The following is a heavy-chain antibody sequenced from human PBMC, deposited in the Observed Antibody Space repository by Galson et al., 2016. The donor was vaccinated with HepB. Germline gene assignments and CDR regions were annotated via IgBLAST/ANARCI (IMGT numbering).Heavy chain of an antibody. Sequence: SLRLSCAASGFTFDDYAMHWVRQAPGKGLEWVSGISWNSGSIGYADSVKGRFTISRDNDKNSLYLQMNSLRAEDTALYYCAKDISPYVPPDNYLDFWGQGTLVTVSS. CDR3: AKDISPYVPPDNYLDF. CDR2: ISWNSGSI. J-gene: IGHJ4*02. D-gene: IGHD2-21*01. CDR1: GFTFDDYA. V-gene: IGHV3-9*01.